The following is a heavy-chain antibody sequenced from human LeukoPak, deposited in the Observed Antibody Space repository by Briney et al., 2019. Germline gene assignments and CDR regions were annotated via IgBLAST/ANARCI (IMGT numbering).Heavy chain of an antibody. CDR2: FDTSDSYT. Sequence: PGESLEISGQGSGYSFTSYWISWVRLLPGEGLEWMRTFDTSDSYTNYSPSFQGHVTISVDRSITTASLQWSSLKASDTAIYYCARRRADRSGYFYGGFDPWGQGTLVTVSS. V-gene: IGHV5-10-1*01. CDR1: GYSFTSYW. D-gene: IGHD3-22*01. J-gene: IGHJ5*02. CDR3: ARRRADRSGYFYGGFDP.